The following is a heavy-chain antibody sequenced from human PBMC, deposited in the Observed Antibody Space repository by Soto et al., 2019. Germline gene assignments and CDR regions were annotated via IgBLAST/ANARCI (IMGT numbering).Heavy chain of an antibody. CDR2: ISYDGSNK. CDR3: AKYHSFWSGYWEKYFDY. D-gene: IGHD3-3*01. Sequence: QVQLVESGGGVVQPGRSLRLSCAASGFTFSSYGMHWVRQAPGKGLEWVAVISYDGSNKYYADSVKGRFTISRDNSKNTLYLQMNSLRAEDTTVYYCAKYHSFWSGYWEKYFDYWGQGTLVTVSS. CDR1: GFTFSSYG. V-gene: IGHV3-30*18. J-gene: IGHJ4*02.